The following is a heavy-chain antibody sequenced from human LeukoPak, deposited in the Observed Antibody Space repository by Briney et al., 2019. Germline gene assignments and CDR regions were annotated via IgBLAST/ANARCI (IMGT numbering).Heavy chain of an antibody. Sequence: SVKVSCKASGGTFSSYAISWVRQAPGQGLEWMGGIIPIFGTANYAQKFQGRVTITADESTSTAYMELSSLRSEDTAVYYCARAPDYGDYPYYFDYWGQGTLVTVSS. CDR1: GGTFSSYA. CDR2: IIPIFGTA. CDR3: ARAPDYGDYPYYFDY. J-gene: IGHJ4*02. V-gene: IGHV1-69*13. D-gene: IGHD4-17*01.